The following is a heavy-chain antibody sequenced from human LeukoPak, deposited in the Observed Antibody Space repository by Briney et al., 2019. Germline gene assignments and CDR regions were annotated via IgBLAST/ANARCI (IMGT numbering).Heavy chain of an antibody. CDR3: ARAAYSSTWYSRYFDL. J-gene: IGHJ2*01. CDR1: GFTFSLFA. V-gene: IGHV3-13*01. Sequence: GGSLRLSCAASGFTFSLFAMHWVRQATGKGLEWVSAIGTAGEIYYPGSVKGRFTISRENAKNSLYLQMNSLRAGDTAVYYCARAAYSSTWYSRYFDLWGRGTLVTVSS. CDR2: IGTAGEI. D-gene: IGHD6-13*01.